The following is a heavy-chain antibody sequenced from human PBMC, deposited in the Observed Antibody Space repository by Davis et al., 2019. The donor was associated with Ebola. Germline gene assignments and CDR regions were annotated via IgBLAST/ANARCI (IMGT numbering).Heavy chain of an antibody. J-gene: IGHJ4*02. Sequence: GGSLRLSCAASGFTFSSYSMNWVRQAPGKGLEWVSFISSSSSYIYYADAVKGRFTISRDNSKNTLYLQMNSLRPEDTAVYFCARVGSSSNSIDYWGQGTLVTVSS. V-gene: IGHV3-21*01. CDR3: ARVGSSSNSIDY. CDR2: ISSSSSYI. CDR1: GFTFSSYS. D-gene: IGHD1-7*01.